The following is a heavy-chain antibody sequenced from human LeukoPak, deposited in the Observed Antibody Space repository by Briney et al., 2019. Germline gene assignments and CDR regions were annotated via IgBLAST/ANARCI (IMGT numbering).Heavy chain of an antibody. CDR2: ISSSSSYI. D-gene: IGHD3-22*01. Sequence: GGSLRLSCAASGSTFSSYSMNWVRQAPGKGLEWVSSISSSSSYIYYADSVKGRFTISRDNAKNSLYLQMNSLRAEDTAVYYRARDSTYYYDSSGYPPDYWGQGTLVTVSS. CDR3: ARDSTYYYDSSGYPPDY. J-gene: IGHJ4*02. V-gene: IGHV3-21*01. CDR1: GSTFSSYS.